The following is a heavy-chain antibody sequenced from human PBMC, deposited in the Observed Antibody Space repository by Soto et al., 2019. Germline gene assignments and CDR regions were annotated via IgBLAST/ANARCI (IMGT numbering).Heavy chain of an antibody. J-gene: IGHJ6*03. CDR2: IYSSGST. CDR3: AKNGHYSMDF. Sequence: SETLSLTCTVSGGSISSYYWSWIRQPPGKGLEWIGYIYSSGSTNYNPSLKSRVTISVDVANNQFSLKLTSLTAADTAVYYCAKNGHYSMDFWGKGTSVTVSS. V-gene: IGHV4-59*08. D-gene: IGHD2-8*01. CDR1: GGSISSYY.